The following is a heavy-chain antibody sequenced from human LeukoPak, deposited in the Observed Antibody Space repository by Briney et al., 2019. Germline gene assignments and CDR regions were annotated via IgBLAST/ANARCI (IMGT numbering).Heavy chain of an antibody. CDR1: GGTFATYS. CDR2: IIPVLDKT. CDR3: ARAGQISTGAYFDY. J-gene: IGHJ4*02. D-gene: IGHD3-10*01. V-gene: IGHV1-69*08. Sequence: SVKVSCKASGGTFATYSYSWVRQAPGQGLEWMGRIIPVLDKTNYAQKFQGRVTITADKTTNTAYMDLSSLSSEDTAVYYCARAGQISTGAYFDYWGQGTPVTVSS.